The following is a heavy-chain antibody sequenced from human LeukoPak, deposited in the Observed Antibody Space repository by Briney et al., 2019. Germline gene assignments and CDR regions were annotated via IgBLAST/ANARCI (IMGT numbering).Heavy chain of an antibody. CDR2: INPSGGST. CDR1: GYTFTSYY. CDR3: ASERVGNRFDP. Sequence: ASVKVSRKASGYTFTSYYMHWVRQAPGQGLEWMGIINPSGGSTSYAQKFQGRVTMTRDTSTSTVYMELSSLRSEDTAVYYCASERVGNRFDPWGQGTLVTVSS. J-gene: IGHJ5*02. V-gene: IGHV1-46*01.